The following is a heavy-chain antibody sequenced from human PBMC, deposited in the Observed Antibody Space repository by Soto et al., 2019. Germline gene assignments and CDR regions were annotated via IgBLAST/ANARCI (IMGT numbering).Heavy chain of an antibody. J-gene: IGHJ4*02. CDR3: TKGGIPRRYNIPKVDFDY. CDR2: ISGSGATT. V-gene: IGHV3-23*01. Sequence: EVHLLESGGDLVQRGGPLRLSCAASGFIFSNYAMSWVRQAPGRGLEWVSAISGSGATTYYPDSVKGRFTISRDNSKNTLYLQMNNLRADDTAVYYCTKGGIPRRYNIPKVDFDYWGQGSLVIVSS. D-gene: IGHD1-1*01. CDR1: GFIFSNYA.